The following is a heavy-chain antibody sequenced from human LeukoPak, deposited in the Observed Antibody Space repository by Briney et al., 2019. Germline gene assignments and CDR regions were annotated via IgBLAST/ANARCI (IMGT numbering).Heavy chain of an antibody. CDR3: ARSPLDPGIDY. CDR1: GGTFSSYA. CDR2: IIPIFGTA. Sequence: ASVKVSCKASGGTFSSYAISWVRQAPGQGLEWMGGIIPIFGTANYAQKFQGRVTMTRDTSISTAYMELSRLRSDDTAVYYCARSPLDPGIDYWGQGTLVTVSS. V-gene: IGHV1-69*05. D-gene: IGHD3-9*01. J-gene: IGHJ4*02.